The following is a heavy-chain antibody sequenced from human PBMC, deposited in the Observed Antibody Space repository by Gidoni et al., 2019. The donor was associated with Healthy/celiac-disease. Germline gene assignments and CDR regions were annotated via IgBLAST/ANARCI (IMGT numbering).Heavy chain of an antibody. V-gene: IGHV3-48*02. CDR2: ISSSSSTI. CDR3: ASGPNYYYYGMDV. J-gene: IGHJ6*02. Sequence: EVQLVETGGGLVQPGGSLRLSCAAYGFTFSSYSMNWVRQAPGKGLEWVSYISSSSSTIYYADSVKGRFTISRDNAKNSLYLQMNSLRDEDTAVYYCASGPNYYYYGMDVWGQGTTVTVSS. CDR1: GFTFSSYS.